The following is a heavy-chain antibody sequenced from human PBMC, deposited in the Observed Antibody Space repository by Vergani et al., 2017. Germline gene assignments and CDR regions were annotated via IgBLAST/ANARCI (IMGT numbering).Heavy chain of an antibody. J-gene: IGHJ4*02. CDR2: IYHSGST. V-gene: IGHV4-4*03. CDR3: ARAGDGESTGADY. CDR1: GGSISGTNW. Sequence: QVQLQESGPGLVKPPGTLSLTCAVSGGSISGTNWWSWVRQSPGKGLEWIGEIYHSGSTNYNPSLKSRVTISVDKSKNQFSLKLSSVTAADTAVYYCARAGDGESTGADYWGQGTLVTVSS. D-gene: IGHD4-17*01.